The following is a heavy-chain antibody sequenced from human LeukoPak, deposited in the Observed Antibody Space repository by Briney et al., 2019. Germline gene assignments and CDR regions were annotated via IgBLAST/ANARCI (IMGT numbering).Heavy chain of an antibody. CDR3: ARARAFYGDYPYYFDY. Sequence: ASVKVSCKASGYTFTSYDINWVRQATGQGPEWMGSMNPNSGNTGYAQKFQGRVTMTRNTSISTAYMEVSSLRSEDTAVYYCARARAFYGDYPYYFDYWGQATLVTVSS. J-gene: IGHJ4*02. D-gene: IGHD4-17*01. V-gene: IGHV1-8*01. CDR2: MNPNSGNT. CDR1: GYTFTSYD.